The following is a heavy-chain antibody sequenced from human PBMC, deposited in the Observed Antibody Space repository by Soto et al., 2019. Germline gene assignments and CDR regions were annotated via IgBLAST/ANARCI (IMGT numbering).Heavy chain of an antibody. CDR2: ISSSSSYI. V-gene: IGHV3-21*01. D-gene: IGHD6-13*01. J-gene: IGHJ4*02. CDR1: GFTFGSYS. CDR3: ARRVAAAGIGIDY. Sequence: ESGGGLVKPGGSLRLSCAASGFTFGSYSMNWVRQAPGKGLEWVSSISSSSSYIYYADSVKGRFTISRDNAKNSLYLQMNSLRAEDTAVYYCARRVAAAGIGIDYWGQGTLVTVSS.